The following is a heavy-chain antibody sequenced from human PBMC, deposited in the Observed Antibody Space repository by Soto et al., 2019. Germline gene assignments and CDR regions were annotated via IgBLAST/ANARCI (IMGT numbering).Heavy chain of an antibody. D-gene: IGHD3-22*01. V-gene: IGHV3-30-3*01. Sequence: GGSLRLSCAASGFTFSSYAMHWVRQAPGKGLDWVALISYDGSDKDYADSVKGRFTISRDNSRNTLFLQMNSLRAEDTAVYYCARDYYKYYDSSGYYRSPAYWGQGTLVTAPQ. CDR3: ARDYYKYYDSSGYYRSPAY. CDR2: ISYDGSDK. J-gene: IGHJ4*02. CDR1: GFTFSSYA.